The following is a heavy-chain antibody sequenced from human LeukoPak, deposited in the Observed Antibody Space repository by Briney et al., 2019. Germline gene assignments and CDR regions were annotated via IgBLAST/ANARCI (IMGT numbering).Heavy chain of an antibody. J-gene: IGHJ6*03. CDR1: GYTFTSYD. V-gene: IGHV1-8*01. CDR2: MNPNSGST. CDR3: ARDPPVLSSAASGYYYFYMDG. D-gene: IGHD3-3*01. Sequence: ASVKVSSKASGYTFTSYDINWVRQATAQGLEWMGWMNPNSGSTGYAQKLQGRVTMTRNTSISTAYMELSSVRSDDTAVYYSARDPPVLSSAASGYYYFYMDGWGKGTTVTVSS.